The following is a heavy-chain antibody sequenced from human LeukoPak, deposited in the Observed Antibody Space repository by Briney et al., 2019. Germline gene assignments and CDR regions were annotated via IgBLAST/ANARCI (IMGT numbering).Heavy chain of an antibody. CDR3: ARVAKERVGGVYYFDY. CDR1: GFTFTSYA. CDR2: ISGSGDRT. V-gene: IGHV3-23*01. Sequence: GGSLRLSCAASGFTFTSYAMNWVRQAPGKGLQWVSGISGSGDRTYYEDSVKGRYTISRDNSRNTLYLQMNSLRAGDTAVYYCARVAKERVGGVYYFDYWGQGTLVTVSS. J-gene: IGHJ4*02. D-gene: IGHD1-1*01.